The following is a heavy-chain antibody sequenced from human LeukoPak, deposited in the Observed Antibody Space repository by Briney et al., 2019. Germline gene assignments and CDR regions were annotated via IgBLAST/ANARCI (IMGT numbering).Heavy chain of an antibody. CDR1: GGTFSSYA. D-gene: IGHD5-24*01. Sequence: ASVKVSCKASGGTFSSYAISWVRQAPGQGLEWMEGITPIFGTANYAQKFQGRVTITADESTSTAYMELSSLRSEDTAVYYCASSRRDGYPYFDYWGQGTLVTVSS. CDR3: ASSRRDGYPYFDY. J-gene: IGHJ4*02. V-gene: IGHV1-69*01. CDR2: ITPIFGTA.